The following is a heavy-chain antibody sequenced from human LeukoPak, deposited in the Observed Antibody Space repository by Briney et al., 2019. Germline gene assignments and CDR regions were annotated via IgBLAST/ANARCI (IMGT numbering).Heavy chain of an antibody. CDR2: MNPNSGNT. Sequence: ASVKVYCKASGYTFTSYDINWVRQATGQGLEWMGWMNPNSGNTGYAQKFQGRVTITRNTSISTAYMELSSLRSEDTAVYYCARVSRRITIFGVVISRWFDPWGQGTLVTVSS. CDR1: GYTFTSYD. CDR3: ARVSRRITIFGVVISRWFDP. V-gene: IGHV1-8*03. D-gene: IGHD3-3*01. J-gene: IGHJ5*02.